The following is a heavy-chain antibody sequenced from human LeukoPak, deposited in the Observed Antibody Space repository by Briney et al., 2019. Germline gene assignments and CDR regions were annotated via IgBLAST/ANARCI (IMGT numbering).Heavy chain of an antibody. V-gene: IGHV1-18*01. CDR1: GYSFTSYG. Sequence: ASVKVSCKASGYSFTSYGICLVRQAPGQGLEWMGWISAYNGNTNYAQKLQGRVSMTTDTSTSTAYMELRSLRSDDTAVYYCARSVTMVRGTDFDYWGQGTLVTVSS. CDR2: ISAYNGNT. D-gene: IGHD3-10*01. CDR3: ARSVTMVRGTDFDY. J-gene: IGHJ4*02.